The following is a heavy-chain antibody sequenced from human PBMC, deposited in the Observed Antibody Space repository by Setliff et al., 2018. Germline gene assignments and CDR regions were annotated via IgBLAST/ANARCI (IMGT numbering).Heavy chain of an antibody. CDR1: GFTFSSYW. CDR3: AHLGSVEQQLPTSGALDY. CDR2: IKQDGSVK. J-gene: IGHJ4*02. Sequence: GGSLRLSCAASGFTFSSYWMNWVRQAPGKGLEWVANIKQDGSVKNYVDSVKGRFSISRDNTKNSLYLQMNSLRAEDTAVYYCAHLGSVEQQLPTSGALDYWGQGTLVTVSS. V-gene: IGHV3-7*01. D-gene: IGHD6-13*01.